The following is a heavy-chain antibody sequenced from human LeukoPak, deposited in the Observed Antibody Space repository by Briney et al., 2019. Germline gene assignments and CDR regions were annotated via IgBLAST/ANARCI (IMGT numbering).Heavy chain of an antibody. J-gene: IGHJ6*02. Sequence: SETLSLTCTVSGGSISSGSYYWSWIRQPAGKGLEWIGRIYTSGSTNYNPSLKSRVTISVDTSKNQFSLKLSSVTAADTAVYYCARGYSYGGDYYGMDVWGQGTTVTVPS. CDR1: GGSISSGSYY. CDR3: ARGYSYGGDYYGMDV. CDR2: IYTSGST. D-gene: IGHD5-18*01. V-gene: IGHV4-61*02.